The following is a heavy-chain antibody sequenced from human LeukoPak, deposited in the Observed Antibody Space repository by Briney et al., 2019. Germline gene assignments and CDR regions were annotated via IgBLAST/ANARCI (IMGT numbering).Heavy chain of an antibody. CDR1: GDPISGFY. CDR2: IYASGVT. J-gene: IGHJ4*02. Sequence: SEPLSLPCTVSGDPISGFYWSWLRQPAGEGLEWIVRIYASGVTHFNPSLKSRVTLSEDKSQNQFSLKLTPVNTADPGAFFCARTSATGATYFDYWGRGTLVTVSS. CDR3: ARTSATGATYFDY. D-gene: IGHD1-26*01. V-gene: IGHV4-4*07.